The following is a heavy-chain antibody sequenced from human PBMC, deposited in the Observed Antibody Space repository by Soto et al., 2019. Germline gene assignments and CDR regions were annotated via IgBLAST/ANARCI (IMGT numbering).Heavy chain of an antibody. CDR1: GYTFTTYY. CDR3: ARTEVTTLHNFAY. J-gene: IGHJ4*02. V-gene: IGHV1-2*02. CDR2: INPNSGMT. Sequence: GASVKVSCKASGYTFTTYYLHWVRQAPGQDLEWMGWINPNSGMTNSAQKFQGRVTMTRDTSITTAYMELSRLNSDDTAVYYCARTEVTTLHNFAYWGQGTQVTVSS. D-gene: IGHD4-17*01.